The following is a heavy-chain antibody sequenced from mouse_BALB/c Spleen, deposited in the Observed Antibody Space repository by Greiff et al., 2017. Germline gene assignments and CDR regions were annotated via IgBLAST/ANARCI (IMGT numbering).Heavy chain of an antibody. CDR1: GYAFSSSW. Sequence: QVQLQQSGPELVKPGASVKISCKASGYAFSSSWMNWVKQRPGQGLEWIGRIYPGDGDTNYNGKFKGKATLTADKSSSTAYMQLSSLTSVDSAVYFCARMHYGSSYYYAMDYWGQGTSVTVSA. CDR2: IYPGDGDT. CDR3: ARMHYGSSYYYAMDY. V-gene: IGHV1-82*01. J-gene: IGHJ4*01. D-gene: IGHD1-1*01.